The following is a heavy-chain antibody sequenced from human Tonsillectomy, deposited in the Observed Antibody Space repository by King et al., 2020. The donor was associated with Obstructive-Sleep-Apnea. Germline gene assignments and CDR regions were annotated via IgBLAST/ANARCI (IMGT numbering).Heavy chain of an antibody. CDR2: IYYNGST. D-gene: IGHD3-9*01. Sequence: QLQESGPGLVRPSETLSLTCVISGGSINNYYWSWIRQPPGKGLEWIGFIYYNGSTNYNPSLKSRVTISVETSKNQFSLKLGSVTAADTAVYYCARLPLTFYDILTGYYYFDYWGQGTLVTVSS. CDR1: GGSINNYY. V-gene: IGHV4-59*08. J-gene: IGHJ4*02. CDR3: ARLPLTFYDILTGYYYFDY.